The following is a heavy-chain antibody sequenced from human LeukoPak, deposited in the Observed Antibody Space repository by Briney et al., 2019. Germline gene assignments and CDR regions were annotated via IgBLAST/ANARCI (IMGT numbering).Heavy chain of an antibody. CDR3: ARAAVTYCSGGSCTDY. CDR2: INQDGSEK. D-gene: IGHD2-15*01. Sequence: GGSLRLSCAASGFSFSSYWMSWVRQAPGKGLEWVANINQDGSEKYSVDSVKGRFTISRDNAKNSLYLQMNSLRAEDTAVYYCARAAVTYCSGGSCTDYWGQETLVTVSS. V-gene: IGHV3-7*01. CDR1: GFSFSSYW. J-gene: IGHJ4*02.